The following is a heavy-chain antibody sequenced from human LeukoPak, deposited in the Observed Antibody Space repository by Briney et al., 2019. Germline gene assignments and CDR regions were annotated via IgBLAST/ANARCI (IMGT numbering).Heavy chain of an antibody. J-gene: IGHJ4*02. CDR3: AKYDSNYSDQILIDY. Sequence: GGSLRLSCAASGFTFSSYAMSWVRQAPGKGLEWVSAISSGGGSTYYADSVKGRFTISRDNSKNTLYLQMNSLRAEDTAVYYCAKYDSNYSDQILIDYWGQGTLVTVSS. D-gene: IGHD4-11*01. CDR2: ISSGGGST. CDR1: GFTFSSYA. V-gene: IGHV3-23*01.